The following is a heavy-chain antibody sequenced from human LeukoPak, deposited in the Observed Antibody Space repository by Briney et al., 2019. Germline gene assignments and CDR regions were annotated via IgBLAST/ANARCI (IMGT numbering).Heavy chain of an antibody. CDR1: GFTFSSYW. CDR2: INSDGITT. V-gene: IGHV3-74*01. Sequence: GASLRLSCAASGFTFSSYWMHWVRQAPGKGLVWVSRINSDGITTNYADSVKGRFTISRDNAKNTLYLQMNSLRADDTAVYYCARTPYCSSTTCEDFYYWCQATLVTVSS. J-gene: IGHJ4*02. CDR3: ARTPYCSSTTCEDFYY. D-gene: IGHD2-2*01.